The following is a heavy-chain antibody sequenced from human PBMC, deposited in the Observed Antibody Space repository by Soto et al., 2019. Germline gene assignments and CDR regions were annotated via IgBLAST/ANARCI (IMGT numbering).Heavy chain of an antibody. J-gene: IGHJ5*02. CDR2: LYYTGST. CDR1: GDSISSVAHY. D-gene: IGHD1-7*01. CDR3: VRHSTNKSWNYGWFDP. Sequence: PSETLSLTCSVSGDSISSVAHYWAWIRQPPGKGLEWIGSLYYTGSTYYNPSLKSRVAMSIDTSKSQFSLNLRSTTAADTAVYYCVRHSTNKSWNYGWFDPWGHGTLVTVSS. V-gene: IGHV4-39*01.